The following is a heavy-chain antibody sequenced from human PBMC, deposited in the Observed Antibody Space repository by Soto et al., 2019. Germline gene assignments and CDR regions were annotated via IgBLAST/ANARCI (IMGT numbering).Heavy chain of an antibody. CDR1: GGSVSSGGHY. CDR3: ARGSRMTRVYYYYVMDV. Sequence: PSETLSLTCTVSGGSVSSGGHYWNWIRQHPVRGLEWIGYIYYSGSTFYNPSLKSRVIMSIDTSKNEVSRTLTSVRAADTAVYYCARGSRMTRVYYYYVMDVWGQGTTVTVSS. J-gene: IGHJ6*02. D-gene: IGHD3-10*01. CDR2: IYYSGST. V-gene: IGHV4-31*03.